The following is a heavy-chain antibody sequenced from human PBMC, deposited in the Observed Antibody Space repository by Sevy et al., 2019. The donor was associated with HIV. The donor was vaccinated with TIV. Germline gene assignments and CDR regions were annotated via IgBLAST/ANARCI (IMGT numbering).Heavy chain of an antibody. D-gene: IGHD1-26*01. CDR2: IRSSGSSI. CDR1: GFTFSNYE. V-gene: IGHV3-48*03. CDR3: ATDLGSPDAFDI. J-gene: IGHJ3*02. Sequence: VGSLRLSCVASGFTFSNYEMNWVLQAPGKALEWVSYIRSSGSSIYYADSVKGRFSISRDNAKNSLFLQVNSLRAEDTAVYYCATDLGSPDAFDIWGQGTMVTVSS.